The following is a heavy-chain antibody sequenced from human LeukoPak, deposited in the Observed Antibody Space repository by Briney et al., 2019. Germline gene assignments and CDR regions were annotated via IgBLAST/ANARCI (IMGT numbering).Heavy chain of an antibody. V-gene: IGHV1-2*06. J-gene: IGHJ4*02. CDR1: GYTFTGYY. Sequence: ASVKVSCKASGYTFTGYYMHWVRQAPGQGLEWMGRINPTSGGTNYAQKFQGRVTMTRDTSISTAYMELSRLRSDDTAVYYCARARDGYNPDFDYWGQGTLVTVSS. CDR2: INPTSGGT. D-gene: IGHD5-24*01. CDR3: ARARDGYNPDFDY.